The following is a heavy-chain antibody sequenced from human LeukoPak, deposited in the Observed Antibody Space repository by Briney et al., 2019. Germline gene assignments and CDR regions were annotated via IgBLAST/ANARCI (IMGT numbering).Heavy chain of an antibody. V-gene: IGHV3-48*02. D-gene: IGHD3-10*01. J-gene: IGHJ4*02. CDR1: GFTFNSYS. Sequence: GGSLRLSCAASGFTFNSYSMNWVRQAPGKGLEWVSYISSSGSTIYYADSVKGRFTISRDNAKNSLYLQMNSLRDADTAVYYCARALIRGVITHWGQGTLVTVSS. CDR3: ARALIRGVITH. CDR2: ISSSGSTI.